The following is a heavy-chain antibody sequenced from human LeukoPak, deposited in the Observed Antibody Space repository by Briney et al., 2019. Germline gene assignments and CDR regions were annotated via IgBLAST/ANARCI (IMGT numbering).Heavy chain of an antibody. V-gene: IGHV4-59*02. J-gene: IGHJ3*02. Sequence: PSETLSLTCIVSGDSVSGYYWNWIRQPPGKGLEWIGYTHHSGNTLYNPSLKSRVTTSVDTSKNQFSLKLSSVTAADTAVYYCARDYSSSWYYYGSGSYLLDAFDIWGQGTMVTVSS. CDR2: THHSGNT. CDR3: ARDYSSSWYYYGSGSYLLDAFDI. CDR1: GDSVSGYY. D-gene: IGHD3-10*01.